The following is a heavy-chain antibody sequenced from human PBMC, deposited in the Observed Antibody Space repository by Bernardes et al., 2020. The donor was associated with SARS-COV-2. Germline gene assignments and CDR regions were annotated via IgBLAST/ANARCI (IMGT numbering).Heavy chain of an antibody. V-gene: IGHV4-31*03. J-gene: IGHJ4*02. Sequence: SETLSLTCIVSGGSVGSGGYYWGWIRQHPGKGLEWMGYIYNNGDTYYNPSLKSRVTISLMSKNKFSLRLTSVTAADTAVYYCATCDPHDSWGQGTLVTVSS. CDR3: ATCDPHDS. CDR1: GGSVGSGGYY. D-gene: IGHD2-21*01. CDR2: IYNNGDT.